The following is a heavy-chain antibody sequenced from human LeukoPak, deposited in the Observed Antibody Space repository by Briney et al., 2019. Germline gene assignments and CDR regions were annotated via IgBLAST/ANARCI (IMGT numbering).Heavy chain of an antibody. CDR3: STDSAAHFAH. CDR2: INTDGSST. D-gene: IGHD2-15*01. Sequence: GGSLRLSCAAAGFTLSSYWMHWDRQAPGEELVWVSRINTDGSSTIYADSVKGRFTMSRDNAKNTLYLQMNSLRAEDTAVYYCSTDSAAHFAHWGQGTVVTVSS. J-gene: IGHJ4*02. V-gene: IGHV3-74*01. CDR1: GFTLSSYW.